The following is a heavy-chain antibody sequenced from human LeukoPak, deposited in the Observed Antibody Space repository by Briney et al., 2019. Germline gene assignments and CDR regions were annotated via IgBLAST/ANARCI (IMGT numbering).Heavy chain of an antibody. J-gene: IGHJ4*02. Sequence: ASETLSLTCTVSGGSMNTYYWSWIRQPAGKGLKWIGRIYASGSANYNPSLKSRVTMSVDTSKTQFSLNLKSVTAADTAVYHCGREGATGELDYWGQGTLVTVSS. CDR1: GGSMNTYY. CDR2: IYASGSA. CDR3: GREGATGELDY. D-gene: IGHD4-17*01. V-gene: IGHV4-4*07.